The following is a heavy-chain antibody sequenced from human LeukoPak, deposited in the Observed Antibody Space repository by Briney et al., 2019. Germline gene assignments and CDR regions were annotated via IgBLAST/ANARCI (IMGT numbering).Heavy chain of an antibody. CDR2: IYWDDDK. CDR3: AHTPWGVGFDP. D-gene: IGHD3-16*01. Sequence: TLSLTCTVSGGSISSGDYYWSWIRQPPGKALEWLALIYWDDDKRYNPSLKSRLTITKDTSKNQVVLTMTNMDPVDTATYYCAHTPWGVGFDPWGQGTLVTVSS. J-gene: IGHJ5*02. CDR1: GGSISSGDYY. V-gene: IGHV2-5*08.